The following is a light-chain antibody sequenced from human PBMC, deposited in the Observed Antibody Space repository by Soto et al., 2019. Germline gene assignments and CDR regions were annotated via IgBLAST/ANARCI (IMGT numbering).Light chain of an antibody. Sequence: QSALTQPASVSGSPGQSITISCTGTSSDVGSYNYVSWYQQHPGKAPKLMIYEVNNRPSGVSNRFSGSKSGTTASLTISGLQAEDEADYYCGSYTSSSTLGVFGTGTKVTVL. CDR1: SSDVGSYNY. V-gene: IGLV2-14*01. CDR3: GSYTSSSTLGV. CDR2: EVN. J-gene: IGLJ1*01.